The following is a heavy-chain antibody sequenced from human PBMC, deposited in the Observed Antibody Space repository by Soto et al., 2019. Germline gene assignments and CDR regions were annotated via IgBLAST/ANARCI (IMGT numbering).Heavy chain of an antibody. CDR2: IKQDGSEK. Sequence: GGSLRLSCAASGFTFSSYWMSWVRQAPGKGLEWVANIKQDGSEKYYVDSVKGRFTISRDNAKNSLYLQMNSLRAEDTAVYYCARVRRPFPYYYGMDVWGQGTTVTVSS. CDR3: ARVRRPFPYYYGMDV. V-gene: IGHV3-7*04. CDR1: GFTFSSYW. D-gene: IGHD6-25*01. J-gene: IGHJ6*02.